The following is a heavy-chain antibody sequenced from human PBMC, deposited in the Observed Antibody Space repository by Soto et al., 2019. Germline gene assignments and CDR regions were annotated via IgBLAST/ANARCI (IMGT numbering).Heavy chain of an antibody. CDR3: ASNYGDYEELGVKHNWFDP. V-gene: IGHV4-34*01. CDR2: VNHSGNT. D-gene: IGHD4-17*01. J-gene: IGHJ5*02. CDR1: GGSFSGYY. Sequence: SETLSLTCAVYGGSFSGYYWTWMRQAPGKGLEWIGEVNHSGNTNYNPSLKSRVTISVDTSKNQFSLKLSSVTAADTGVYYCASNYGDYEELGVKHNWFDPWGQGTRVTVSS.